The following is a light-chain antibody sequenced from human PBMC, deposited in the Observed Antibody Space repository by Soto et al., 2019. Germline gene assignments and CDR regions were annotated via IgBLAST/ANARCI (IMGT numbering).Light chain of an antibody. Sequence: QSVLTRPPSVSGAPGQRVTISCTGSSSNIGAGYDVHWYQQLPGTAPKLLIYGNINRPSGVPDRFSGSKSGTSASLAITGLQAEDAAYYYCQSCDSSLSGSGVFGTGTKVTVL. V-gene: IGLV1-40*01. CDR1: SSNIGAGYD. CDR2: GNI. J-gene: IGLJ1*01. CDR3: QSCDSSLSGSGV.